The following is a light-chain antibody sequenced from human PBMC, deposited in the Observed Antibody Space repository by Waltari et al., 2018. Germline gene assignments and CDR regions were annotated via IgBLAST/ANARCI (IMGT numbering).Light chain of an antibody. CDR3: QQYYNTPRT. CDR1: LSVSTSS. V-gene: IGKV3-20*01. J-gene: IGKJ1*01. CDR2: GVS. Sequence: EIVLTQSPGTLSLSRGERPTPSCRASLSVSTSSLAWYQQKRGQAPRPLIYGVSSRATGIPDRLSGSGSGTDFTLTVSRLEPEDFAVYYCQQYYNTPRTFGQGTKVEVK.